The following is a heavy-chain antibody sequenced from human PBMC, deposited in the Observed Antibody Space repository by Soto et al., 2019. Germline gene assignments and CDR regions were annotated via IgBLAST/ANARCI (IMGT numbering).Heavy chain of an antibody. CDR2: ISGSGTKT. J-gene: IGHJ4*02. D-gene: IGHD3-3*01. V-gene: IGHV3-23*01. CDR3: AKGGDFWSGEIDF. Sequence: EVQLLESGGGLVQPGGSLRLSCAASGFTFSSYALTWVRQAPGKGLEWVSGISGSGTKTYYTDSVKGRFTISRDNSKNTLYLQMDSLRAEDTAIYYCAKGGDFWSGEIDFWGQGTLVTVSS. CDR1: GFTFSSYA.